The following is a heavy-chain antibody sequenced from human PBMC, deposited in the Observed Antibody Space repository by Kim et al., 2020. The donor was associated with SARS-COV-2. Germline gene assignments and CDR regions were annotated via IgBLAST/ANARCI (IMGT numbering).Heavy chain of an antibody. CDR1: GFTFSSYG. CDR2: ISYDGSNK. V-gene: IGHV3-30*18. D-gene: IGHD1-26*01. CDR3: AKDRGRMGAPNH. J-gene: IGHJ5*02. Sequence: GGSLRLSCAASGFTFSSYGMHWVRQAPGKGLEWVAVISYDGSNKYYADSVKGRFTISRDNSKNTLYLQMNSLRAEDTAVYYCAKDRGRMGAPNHWGQGTLVTVSS.